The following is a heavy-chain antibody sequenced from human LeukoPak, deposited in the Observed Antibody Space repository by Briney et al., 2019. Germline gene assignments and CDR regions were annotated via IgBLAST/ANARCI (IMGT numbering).Heavy chain of an antibody. D-gene: IGHD4-17*01. J-gene: IGHJ5*02. V-gene: IGHV4-4*07. CDR3: ARGGTPRGRYGDLNP. CDR1: GGSISSYY. CDR2: IYTSGST. Sequence: SETLSLTCTVSGGSISSYYWSWIRQPAGKGLEWIGRIYTSGSTNYNPSLKSRVTISVDTSKNQFSLKLSSVTAADTAVYYCARGGTPRGRYGDLNPWGQGTLVTVSS.